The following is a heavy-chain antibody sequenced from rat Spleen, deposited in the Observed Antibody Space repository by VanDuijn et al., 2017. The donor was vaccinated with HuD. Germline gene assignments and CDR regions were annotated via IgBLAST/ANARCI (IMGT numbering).Heavy chain of an antibody. V-gene: IGHV2-6*01. Sequence: QVQLKESGPGLVQPSQTLSLTCTVSGFSLTSYTISWVRQPPGKGLEWIGAISSGGTPYYNSTLKSRLSISRDTSKSQLFLKMNSLQTEDTAMYFCARVWERFAYWGQGTLVTVSS. CDR1: GFSLTSYT. CDR2: ISSGGTP. D-gene: IGHD5-1*01. CDR3: ARVWERFAY. J-gene: IGHJ3*01.